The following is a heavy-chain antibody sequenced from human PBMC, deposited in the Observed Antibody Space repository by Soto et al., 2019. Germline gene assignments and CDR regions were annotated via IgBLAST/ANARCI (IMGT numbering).Heavy chain of an antibody. CDR3: ARLSGSWQSWFDP. CDR2: IYYSGNT. D-gene: IGHD1-26*01. CDR1: GGSISSDDFY. Sequence: QVQLQESGPGLVKPSQTLSLTCTVSGGSISSDDFYWSWIRQHPGKGLEWIGYIYYSGNTYYNPSLKSRVTIFVDTSKNQFSLKVSSVTAADTAVYYCARLSGSWQSWFDPWVQGTLVTVSS. J-gene: IGHJ5*02. V-gene: IGHV4-31*03.